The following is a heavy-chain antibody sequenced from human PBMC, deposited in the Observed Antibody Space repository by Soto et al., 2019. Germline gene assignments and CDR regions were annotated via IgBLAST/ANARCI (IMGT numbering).Heavy chain of an antibody. V-gene: IGHV3-33*08. CDR1: GFSFRSYA. Sequence: QVQLVESGGGVVQPGRSLRLSCAASGFSFRSYAMHWVRQAPGKGLEWVAVIWYDGVNKYYADSVKGRFTISRDNSNNALYVQMNSLKAEDTAVYYCVRAPYLPTAGRLASLHSWGPGTLVTVSS. CDR2: IWYDGVNK. D-gene: IGHD1-1*01. CDR3: VRAPYLPTAGRLASLHS. J-gene: IGHJ4*02.